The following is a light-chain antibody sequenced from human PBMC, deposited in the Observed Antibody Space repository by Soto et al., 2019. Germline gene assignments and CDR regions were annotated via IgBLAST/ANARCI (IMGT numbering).Light chain of an antibody. J-gene: IGKJ2*01. CDR3: QQSYSTPYT. V-gene: IGKV1-39*01. CDR1: QSISSY. Sequence: DILMTQSPSSLYASVGDRVTITCRASQSISSYLKWYQQKPGKAPKLLIYAASSLQSGVPSRFSGSGSGTDFTLTIGSLQAEDFATYYGQQSYSTPYTFGQGTELEIK. CDR2: AAS.